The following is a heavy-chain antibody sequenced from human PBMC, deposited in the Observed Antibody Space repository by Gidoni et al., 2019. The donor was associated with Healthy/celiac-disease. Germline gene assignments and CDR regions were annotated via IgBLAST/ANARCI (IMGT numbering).Heavy chain of an antibody. CDR3: AREPASSSSWYFRAFDI. J-gene: IGHJ3*02. V-gene: IGHV3-7*03. Sequence: EVQLVESGGGLVQPGGSLRLSCAASGFTFSSYWMSWVRQAPGKRLEWVANIKQDGSEKYYVDSVKGRFTISRDNAKNSLYLQMNSLRAEDTAVYYCAREPASSSSWYFRAFDIWGQGTMVTVSS. CDR2: IKQDGSEK. CDR1: GFTFSSYW. D-gene: IGHD6-13*01.